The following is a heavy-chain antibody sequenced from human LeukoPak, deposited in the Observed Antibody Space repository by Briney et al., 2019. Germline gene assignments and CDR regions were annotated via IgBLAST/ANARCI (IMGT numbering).Heavy chain of an antibody. V-gene: IGHV3-7*01. D-gene: IGHD3-22*01. CDR1: GFSFSSYW. J-gene: IGHJ4*02. CDR3: ARKDSSPRTFAS. CDR2: IKEEGRKK. Sequence: GGSLRLSRAASGFSFSSYWMSWVRQAPGKGLEWVANIKEEGRKKNYVDSVKGRFTISRDNAKNSLYLQMNRLRAEDTAVYYCARKDSSPRTFASWGREPLATVPS.